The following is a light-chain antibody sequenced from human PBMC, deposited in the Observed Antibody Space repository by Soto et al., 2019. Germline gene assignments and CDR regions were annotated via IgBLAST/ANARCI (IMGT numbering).Light chain of an antibody. V-gene: IGKV1D-13*01. J-gene: IGKJ3*01. CDR3: QQFNNSPFT. Sequence: AIQLTQSPSSLSASVGDRVTITCRASQGISSALAWYQQTPGKPPKLLIYDASSLEIGVPARFSGSGSVTEFTLTISSLQPEDFATYYCQQFNNSPFTFGPGTKVDVK. CDR1: QGISSA. CDR2: DAS.